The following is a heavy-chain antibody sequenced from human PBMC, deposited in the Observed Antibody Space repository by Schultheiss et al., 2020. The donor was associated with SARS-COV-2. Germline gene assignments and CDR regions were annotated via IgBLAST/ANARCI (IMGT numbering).Heavy chain of an antibody. Sequence: SQTLSLTCTVSGGSVSSGSYYWSWIRQPPGKGLEWIGRIYTSGSTNYNPSLKSRVTISVDTSKNQFSLKLSSVTAADTAVYYCARVPWDSGSYLPHTRWEFDYWGQGTLVTVSS. CDR1: GGSVSSGSYY. D-gene: IGHD1-26*01. CDR2: IYTSGST. V-gene: IGHV4-61*01. CDR3: ARVPWDSGSYLPHTRWEFDY. J-gene: IGHJ4*02.